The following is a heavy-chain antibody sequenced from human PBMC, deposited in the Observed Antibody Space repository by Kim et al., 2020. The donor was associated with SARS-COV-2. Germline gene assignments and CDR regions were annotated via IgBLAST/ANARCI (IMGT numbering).Heavy chain of an antibody. D-gene: IGHD5-12*01. CDR2: IVVGSGNT. J-gene: IGHJ3*02. CDR3: AAVESDIVATPKSAFDI. V-gene: IGHV1-58*02. CDR1: GFTFTSSA. Sequence: SVKVSCKASGFTFTSSAMQWVRQARGQRLEWIGWIVVGSGNTNYAQKFQERVTITRDMSTSTAYMELSSLRSEDTAVYYCAAVESDIVATPKSAFDIWGQGTMVTVSS.